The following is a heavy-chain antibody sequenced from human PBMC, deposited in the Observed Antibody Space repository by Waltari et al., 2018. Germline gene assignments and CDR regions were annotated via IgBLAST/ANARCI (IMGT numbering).Heavy chain of an antibody. V-gene: IGHV1-2*02. J-gene: IGHJ4*02. D-gene: IGHD6-19*01. CDR3: ARPSSGWTYYFDY. CDR2: INPNSGGT. Sequence: QVQLVQSGAEVKKPGASVKVSCKASGYTGYYMHWVRWAPGQGLEWMGWINPNSGGTNYAQKFQGRVTMTRDTSISTAYMELSRLRSDDTAVYYCARPSSGWTYYFDYWGQGTLVTVSS. CDR1: GYTGYY.